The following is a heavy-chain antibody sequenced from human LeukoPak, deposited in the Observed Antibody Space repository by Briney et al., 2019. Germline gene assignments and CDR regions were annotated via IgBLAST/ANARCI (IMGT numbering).Heavy chain of an antibody. D-gene: IGHD3-22*01. CDR1: GFTFSSYS. J-gene: IGHJ5*02. V-gene: IGHV3-48*04. CDR3: ARDQRNRDSSGYYRVNWFDP. CDR2: ISSSSSTI. Sequence: GSLRLSCADSGFTFSSYSMNWVRRAPGKGLEWVSYISSSSSTIYYADSVKGRFTISRDNAKNSLYLQMNSLRAEDTAVYYCARDQRNRDSSGYYRVNWFDPWGQGTLVTVSS.